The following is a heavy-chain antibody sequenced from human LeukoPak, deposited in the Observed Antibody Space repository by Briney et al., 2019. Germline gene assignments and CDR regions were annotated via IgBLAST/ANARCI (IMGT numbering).Heavy chain of an antibody. J-gene: IGHJ6*02. V-gene: IGHV3-7*01. Sequence: GGSLRLSCLTSGFTFSTNAMTWVRQASGKGLEWVANINQDGSERYYVDSVKGRFTISRDNAKNSLSLQMNSLRAEDTALYYCARGNAMGVWGQGTTVTASS. CDR3: ARGNAMGV. CDR2: INQDGSER. CDR1: GFTFSTNA.